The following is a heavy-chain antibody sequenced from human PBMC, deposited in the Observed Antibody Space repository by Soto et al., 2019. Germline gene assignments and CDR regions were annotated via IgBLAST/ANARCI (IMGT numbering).Heavy chain of an antibody. CDR2: INHSGST. J-gene: IGHJ4*02. V-gene: IGHV4-34*01. Sequence: SETLSLTCAVYGGSFSGYYWSWIRQPPGKGLKWIGEINHSGSTNYNPSLKSRVTISVDTSKNQFSLKLSSVTAADTAVYYCAREYRLSWGVTPKYFDYWGQGTLVTVSS. D-gene: IGHD3-10*01. CDR1: GGSFSGYY. CDR3: AREYRLSWGVTPKYFDY.